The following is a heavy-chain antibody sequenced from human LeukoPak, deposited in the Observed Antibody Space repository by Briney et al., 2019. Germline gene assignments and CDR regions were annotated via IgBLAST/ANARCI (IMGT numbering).Heavy chain of an antibody. J-gene: IGHJ4*02. CDR2: ISSSGSTI. Sequence: PGGSLRLSCAASGFTFSSYEMNWVRQAPWKELEWVSYISSSGSTIYYADSVKGRFTISRDNAKNSLYLQMNSLRAEDTAVYYCARSHSSSSFFDYWGQGTLVTVSS. CDR1: GFTFSSYE. V-gene: IGHV3-48*03. CDR3: ARSHSSSSFFDY. D-gene: IGHD6-6*01.